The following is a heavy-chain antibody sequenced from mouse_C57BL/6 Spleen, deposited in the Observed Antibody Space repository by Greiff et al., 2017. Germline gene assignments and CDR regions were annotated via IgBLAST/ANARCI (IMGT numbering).Heavy chain of an antibody. Sequence: QVQLQQSGPGLVAPSQSLSITCTVSGFSLTSYGVHWVRQPPGKGLEWLVVIWSDGSTTYNSALKSRLSISKDNSKSQVFLKMNSLQTDDTAMYYCARHPYGYDDYAMDYWGQGTSVTVSS. CDR3: ARHPYGYDDYAMDY. V-gene: IGHV2-6-1*01. D-gene: IGHD2-2*01. CDR1: GFSLTSYG. J-gene: IGHJ4*01. CDR2: IWSDGST.